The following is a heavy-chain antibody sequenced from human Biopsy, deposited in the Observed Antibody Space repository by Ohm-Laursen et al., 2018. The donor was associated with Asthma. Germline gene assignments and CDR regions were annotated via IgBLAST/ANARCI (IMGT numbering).Heavy chain of an antibody. J-gene: IGHJ4*02. Sequence: SETLSLTCTVSNGSISSNFYYWGWIRQPPGKGLEWMGSISYTGSAYHNPSLKSRVTISVDTSKNHLSLKLSSVTAADTAVYYCARHWDWGSFFDYWGQGTPVTVSS. CDR1: NGSISSNFYY. V-gene: IGHV4-39*01. D-gene: IGHD7-27*01. CDR2: ISYTGSA. CDR3: ARHWDWGSFFDY.